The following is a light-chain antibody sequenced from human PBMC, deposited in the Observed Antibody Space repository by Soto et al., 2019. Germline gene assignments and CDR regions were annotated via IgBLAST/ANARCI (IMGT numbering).Light chain of an antibody. CDR1: PSVSSY. CDR3: QQRSNWSWT. Sequence: EIVLTQSPATLSLSPGEKATLSCRASPSVSSYFAWYQQKPGQAPRLLMFDASIRATGIPARFSGTGSETDFTLTITSLEPEEFAVCYCQQRSNWSWTFGQGTKVEIK. J-gene: IGKJ1*01. CDR2: DAS. V-gene: IGKV3-11*01.